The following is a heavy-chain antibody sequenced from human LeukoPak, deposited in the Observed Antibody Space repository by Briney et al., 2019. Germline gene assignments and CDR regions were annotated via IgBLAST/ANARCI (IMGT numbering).Heavy chain of an antibody. J-gene: IGHJ4*02. CDR3: ARTLVASFDY. CDR2: IYSGGST. CDR1: GFTFSSYE. D-gene: IGHD2-15*01. Sequence: PGGSLRLSCAASGFTFSSYEMNWVRQAPGKGLEWVSVIYSGGSTYYADSVKGRFTISRDNSKNTLYLQMNSLRAEDTAVYYCARTLVASFDYWGQGTLVTVSS. V-gene: IGHV3-66*01.